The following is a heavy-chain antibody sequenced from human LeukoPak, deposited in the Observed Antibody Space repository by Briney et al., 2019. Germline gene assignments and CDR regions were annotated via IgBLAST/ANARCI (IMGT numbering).Heavy chain of an antibody. CDR1: GFTFSSYS. CDR2: ISSSSSYI. CDR3: ARLGAYDFWSGYSSDY. D-gene: IGHD3-3*01. Sequence: SGGSLRLSCAASGFTFSSYSVNWVRQAAGKGLEWVSSISSSSSYIYYADSVKGRFTISRDNAKNSLYLQMNSLRAEDTAVYYCARLGAYDFWSGYSSDYWGQGTLVTVSS. J-gene: IGHJ4*02. V-gene: IGHV3-21*01.